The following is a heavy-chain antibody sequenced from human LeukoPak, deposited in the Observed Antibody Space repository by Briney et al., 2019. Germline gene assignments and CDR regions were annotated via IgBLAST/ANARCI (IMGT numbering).Heavy chain of an antibody. J-gene: IGHJ4*02. CDR1: GFTVSSNY. Sequence: SGGSLRLSCAASGFTVSSNYMSWVRQAPGKGLKWVSVIYSGGSTYYADSVKGRFTISRDNSKNTLYLQMNSLRAEDTAVYYCAKSFALDYWGQGTLVTVSS. CDR2: IYSGGST. V-gene: IGHV3-53*01. CDR3: AKSFALDY.